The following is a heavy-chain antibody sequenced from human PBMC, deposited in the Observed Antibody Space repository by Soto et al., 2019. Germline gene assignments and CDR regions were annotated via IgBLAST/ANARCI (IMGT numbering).Heavy chain of an antibody. CDR1: GGSISSSSYY. Sequence: SETLSLTCTVSGGSISSSSYYWGWIRQPPGKGLEWIGSIYYSGSTYYNPSLKSRVTISVDTSKNQFSLKLSSVTAADTAVYYCARTPFLPSSPFDYWGPGTLVTVSS. V-gene: IGHV4-39*07. CDR2: IYYSGST. CDR3: ARTPFLPSSPFDY. J-gene: IGHJ4*02.